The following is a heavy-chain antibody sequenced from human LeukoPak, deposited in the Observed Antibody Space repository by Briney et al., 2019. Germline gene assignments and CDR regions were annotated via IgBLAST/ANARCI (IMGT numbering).Heavy chain of an antibody. CDR2: INHSGST. V-gene: IGHV4-34*01. D-gene: IGHD4-23*01. CDR3: ARCQGTTVVTNAPLFDY. CDR1: GGSFSGYY. J-gene: IGHJ4*02. Sequence: PSETLSLTCAVYGGSFSGYYWSWIRQPPGKGPEWIGEINHSGSTNYNPSLKSRVTISVDTSKNQFSLKLSSVTAADTAVYYCARCQGTTVVTNAPLFDYWGQGTLVTVPS.